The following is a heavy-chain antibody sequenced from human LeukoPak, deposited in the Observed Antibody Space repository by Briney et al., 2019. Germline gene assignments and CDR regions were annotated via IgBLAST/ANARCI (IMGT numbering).Heavy chain of an antibody. Sequence: PSETLSLTCTVSDGSISNYYWTWIRQPAGKGLEWIGRIYVSGSTNYNPSLKSRVTISVDTSKDQFSLKLNSVTAADMAVYYCARGSSWYDYWGQGTLVTVSS. V-gene: IGHV4-4*07. J-gene: IGHJ4*02. CDR2: IYVSGST. D-gene: IGHD6-13*01. CDR1: DGSISNYY. CDR3: ARGSSWYDY.